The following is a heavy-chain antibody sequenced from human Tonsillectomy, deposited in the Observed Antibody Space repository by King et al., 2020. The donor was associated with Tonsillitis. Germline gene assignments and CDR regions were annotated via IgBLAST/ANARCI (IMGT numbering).Heavy chain of an antibody. D-gene: IGHD6-13*01. J-gene: IGHJ4*02. CDR1: GFTFDDYA. V-gene: IGHV3-9*01. CDR2: ISGNSGRI. Sequence: VQLVESGGGLVQPGRSLRLSCAASGFTFDDYAMHWVRQAPGKGLEWVSGISGNSGRIGYADSVKGRFTISRDNAKNSLYLQMNSLRAEDTALYYCTKGLSSSWYSDFDYWGQGTLVTVSS. CDR3: TKGLSSSWYSDFDY.